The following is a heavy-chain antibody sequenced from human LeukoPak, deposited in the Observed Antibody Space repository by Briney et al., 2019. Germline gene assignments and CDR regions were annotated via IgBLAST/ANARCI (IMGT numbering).Heavy chain of an antibody. CDR1: GFTFSSYD. CDR3: AKARTRIQLWLLGY. J-gene: IGHJ4*02. D-gene: IGHD5-18*01. Sequence: GGSLRLSCAASGFTFSSYDMHWVRQATGKGLEWVSAIGIVGDTYYAGSVKGRFTISRDNSKNTLYLQMNSPRAEDTAVYYCAKARTRIQLWLLGYWGQGTLVTVSS. V-gene: IGHV3-13*01. CDR2: IGIVGDT.